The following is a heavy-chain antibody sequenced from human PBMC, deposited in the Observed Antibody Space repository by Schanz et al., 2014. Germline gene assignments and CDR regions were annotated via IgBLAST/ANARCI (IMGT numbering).Heavy chain of an antibody. D-gene: IGHD6-13*01. CDR2: IIPILGIA. V-gene: IGHV1-69*02. CDR3: ASSGAGYSSSWDFDS. Sequence: QVQLVQSGAEVKKPGSSVKVSCKASGGTFSTYTISWVRQAPGQGLEWMGRIIPILGIANYAQEFQGRVTITAGKSTFTAYMDVSSLRSEDTAVYYCASSGAGYSSSWDFDSWGQGTLVTVSS. CDR1: GGTFSTYT. J-gene: IGHJ4*02.